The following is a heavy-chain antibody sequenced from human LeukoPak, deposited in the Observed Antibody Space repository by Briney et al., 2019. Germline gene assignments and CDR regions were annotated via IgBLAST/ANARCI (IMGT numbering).Heavy chain of an antibody. CDR3: AREWEYLDY. CDR1: GFTFGDYA. Sequence: GGSLRLSCTASGFTFGDYAMSWFRQAPGKGLEWVGRIRNKANSYTTEYAASVKGRFTISRDDSKNSLYLQMNSLKTEDTAVYYCAREWEYLDYWGQGTLVTVSS. J-gene: IGHJ4*02. D-gene: IGHD1-26*01. CDR2: IRNKANSYTT. V-gene: IGHV3-72*01.